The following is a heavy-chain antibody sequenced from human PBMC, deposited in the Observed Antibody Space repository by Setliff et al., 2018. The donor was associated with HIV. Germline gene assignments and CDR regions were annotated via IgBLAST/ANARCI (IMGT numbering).Heavy chain of an antibody. CDR1: GLTDTYNY. CDR2: ISGSTGAT. V-gene: IGHV3-11*06. Sequence: GGSLRLSCAASGLTDTYNYMSWVRQAPGKGLEWVSAISGSTGATFYTDSVKGRFTISRDNAKNSLYLQMNSLRAEDTAIYYCARDWRSGYDLNFDYWGQGTLVTVSS. CDR3: ARDWRSGYDLNFDY. J-gene: IGHJ4*02. D-gene: IGHD5-12*01.